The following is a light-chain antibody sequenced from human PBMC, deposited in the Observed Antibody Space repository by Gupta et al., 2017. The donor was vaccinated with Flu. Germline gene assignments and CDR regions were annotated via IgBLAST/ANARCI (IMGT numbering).Light chain of an antibody. CDR2: WGS. Sequence: DSVMTQSPLSLPVTPGAAASISCRSSESLLHSDGFYYLEWYLQKPGQSPQLMIYWGSKRAGGGPDRFSGSGGGKDFTLKSSIGEDEDVGIYYCKRDLQNWTFGQGTKVEIK. CDR1: ESLLHSDGFYY. J-gene: IGKJ1*01. CDR3: KRDLQNWT. V-gene: IGKV2-28*01.